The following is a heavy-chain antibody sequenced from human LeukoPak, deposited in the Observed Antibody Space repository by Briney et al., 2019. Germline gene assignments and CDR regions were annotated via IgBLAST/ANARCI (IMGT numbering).Heavy chain of an antibody. D-gene: IGHD4/OR15-4a*01. J-gene: IGHJ4*02. CDR1: GFTFTSYS. CDR3: ARGRIYGDKSGTYYFDY. CDR2: ISSTSNYI. Sequence: PGGSLRLSCAASGFTFTSYSMNCVRQGPGEGLEWVSSISSTSNYIYHADSVKGRFTSSRDNAKNSLYLQMNSLRAEDTAVYYCARGRIYGDKSGTYYFDYWGQGTLVTVSS. V-gene: IGHV3-21*01.